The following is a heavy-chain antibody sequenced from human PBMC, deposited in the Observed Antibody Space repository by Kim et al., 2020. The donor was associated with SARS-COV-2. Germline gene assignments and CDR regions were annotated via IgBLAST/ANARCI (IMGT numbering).Heavy chain of an antibody. Sequence: ASVKVSCKASGYTFTSYGISWVRQAPGQGLEWMGWISAYNGNTTYAQKLQGRVTMTTDTSTSTAYMELRSLRSDDTAVYYCARDHPSYDSRDLRGADAFNIWGQGTMVTVSS. CDR3: ARDHPSYDSRDLRGADAFNI. V-gene: IGHV1-18*01. CDR2: ISAYNGNT. J-gene: IGHJ3*02. D-gene: IGHD3-22*01. CDR1: GYTFTSYG.